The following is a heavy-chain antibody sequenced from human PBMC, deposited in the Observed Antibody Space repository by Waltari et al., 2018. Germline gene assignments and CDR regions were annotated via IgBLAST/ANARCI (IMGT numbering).Heavy chain of an antibody. CDR3: ARTGQWLVNYYYYYGMDV. CDR1: GFTFSSYW. J-gene: IGHJ6*02. Sequence: EVQLVESGGGLVQPGGSLRLSCAASGFTFSSYWMSWVRQAPGKGLEWLANIKQDGSEKYYVDSVKGRFTISRDNAKNSLYLQMNSLRAEDTAVYYCARTGQWLVNYYYYYGMDVWGQGTTVTVSS. D-gene: IGHD6-19*01. V-gene: IGHV3-7*01. CDR2: IKQDGSEK.